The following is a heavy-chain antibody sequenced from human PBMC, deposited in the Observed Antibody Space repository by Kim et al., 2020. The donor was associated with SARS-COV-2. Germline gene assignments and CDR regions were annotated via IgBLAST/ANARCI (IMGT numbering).Heavy chain of an antibody. CDR2: ISGSGGTK. CDR3: AKDLDSSGYHPFDY. Sequence: GGSLRLSCAASGFTFTSYAMSWVRQAPGKGLEWVSAISGSGGTKYYADSVKGRFTISRDNAKNTVYMQMNSLRPEDTAVYYCAKDLDSSGYHPFDYWGQGPLVTVSS. D-gene: IGHD3-22*01. V-gene: IGHV3-23*01. CDR1: GFTFTSYA. J-gene: IGHJ4*02.